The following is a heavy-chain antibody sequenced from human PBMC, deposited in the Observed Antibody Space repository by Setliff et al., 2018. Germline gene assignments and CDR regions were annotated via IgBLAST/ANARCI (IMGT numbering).Heavy chain of an antibody. CDR1: GYSISSGYY. CDR2: IYHSGST. Sequence: PSETLSLTCAVSGYSISSGYYWGWIRQPPGKGLEWIGSIYHSGSTYYNPSLKSRVTISVDTSKNQFSLKLSSVTAADTAVYYCARQASQYYYDSSGYYDYWGQGTLVTVSS. V-gene: IGHV4-38-2*01. J-gene: IGHJ4*02. CDR3: ARQASQYYYDSSGYYDY. D-gene: IGHD3-22*01.